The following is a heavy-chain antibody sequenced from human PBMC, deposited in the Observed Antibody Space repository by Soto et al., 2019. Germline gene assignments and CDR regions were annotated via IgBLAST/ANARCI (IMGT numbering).Heavy chain of an antibody. J-gene: IGHJ5*02. V-gene: IGHV1-69*08. CDR2: IIPIIGII. CDR1: GGTFSTYT. CDR3: AGDPDSHYNDSHASSYP. D-gene: IGHD4-4*01. Sequence: QVQLVQSGAEVKKPGSSVKVSCKASGGTFSTYTITWVRQAPGQGLEWMGSIIPIIGIINYAQKVQGRVTISADKFTGTAYMELTGLRSDDTAVYYCAGDPDSHYNDSHASSYPWGQGTLVTVSS.